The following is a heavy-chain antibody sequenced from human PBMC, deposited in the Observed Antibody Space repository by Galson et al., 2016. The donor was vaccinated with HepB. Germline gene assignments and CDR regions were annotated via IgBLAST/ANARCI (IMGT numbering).Heavy chain of an antibody. V-gene: IGHV3-30-3*01. CDR1: GFSFSSYS. J-gene: IGHJ4*02. Sequence: SLRLSCAASGFSFSSYSMHWVRQAPGKGLEWVAVISTDGNNAYFADSVKGRFTISRDNSKNTVDLQMNSLGREDTAVYYCAREDGVHYETSVYHGFLDSWSQGTLVTVSS. D-gene: IGHD3-16*01. CDR2: ISTDGNNA. CDR3: AREDGVHYETSVYHGFLDS.